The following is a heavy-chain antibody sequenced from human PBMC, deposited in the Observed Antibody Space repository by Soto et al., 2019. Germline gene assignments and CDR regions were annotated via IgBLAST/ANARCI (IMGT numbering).Heavy chain of an antibody. D-gene: IGHD3-16*01. J-gene: IGHJ5*02. V-gene: IGHV4-4*07. CDR3: VRENTGLRQWFDP. Sequence: KPSETLSLTCTVSGGSISSYYWNWIRQPAGEGLEWIGHIYASGSTNYNPSLKSRVTMSVDTSKNQFSLKLSSVTAADTAVYYCVRENTGLRQWFDPWGQGTLVTVSS. CDR2: IYASGST. CDR1: GGSISSYY.